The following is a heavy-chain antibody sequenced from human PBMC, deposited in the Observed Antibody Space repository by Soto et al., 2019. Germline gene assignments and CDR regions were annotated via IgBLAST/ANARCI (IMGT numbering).Heavy chain of an antibody. CDR3: ARGAVTIFGVGPYYYYGMDV. D-gene: IGHD3-3*01. Sequence: QVQLVQSGAEVKKPGSSVKVSCKASGGTFSSYAISWVRQAPGQGLEWMGGIIPIFGTANYAQKFQGRVTITADESTSTAYMELSSLRSEDTAVYYCARGAVTIFGVGPYYYYGMDVWGQRTTVTVSS. J-gene: IGHJ6*02. V-gene: IGHV1-69*01. CDR2: IIPIFGTA. CDR1: GGTFSSYA.